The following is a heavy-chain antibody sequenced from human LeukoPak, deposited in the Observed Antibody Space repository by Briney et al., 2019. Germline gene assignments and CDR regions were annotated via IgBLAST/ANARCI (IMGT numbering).Heavy chain of an antibody. CDR3: ARRGITYSSSFFAY. J-gene: IGHJ4*02. CDR2: IFYSGST. D-gene: IGHD6-13*01. Sequence: TSKTLSLTCTVSGDSIGNSNYYWAWVRQPPGKGLEWLGSIFYSGSTYYNPSLKSRVTISVDTSKNQFSLNLHSVTAADTATYYCARRGITYSSSFFAYWGQGTLVTVSS. V-gene: IGHV4-39*01. CDR1: GDSIGNSNYY.